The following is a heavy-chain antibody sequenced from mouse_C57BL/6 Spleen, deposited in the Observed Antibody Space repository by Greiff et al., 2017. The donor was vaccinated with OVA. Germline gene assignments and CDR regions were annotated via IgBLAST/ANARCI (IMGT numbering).Heavy chain of an antibody. CDR2: INYDGSST. CDR1: GFTFSDYY. D-gene: IGHD1-1*01. CDR3: AREGDYGSSFYAMDY. V-gene: IGHV5-16*01. J-gene: IGHJ4*01. Sequence: EVMLVESEGGLVQPGSSMKLSCTASGFTFSDYYMAWVRQVPEKGLEWVANINYDGSSTYYLDSLKSRFIISRDNAKNILYLQMSSLKSEDTATYYCAREGDYGSSFYAMDYWGQGTSVTVSS.